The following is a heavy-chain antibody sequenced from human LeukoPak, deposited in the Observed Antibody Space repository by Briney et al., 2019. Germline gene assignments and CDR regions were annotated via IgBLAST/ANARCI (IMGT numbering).Heavy chain of an antibody. Sequence: SQSLSLTCTVSGGSISGYYWTWIRPPPGKGLEWIGYVYYSGSTNYHPSLKSRVTLSVDTPKKQFSLRLSSVTAADTAVYYCARGLLVGNTGYYFDYWGQGTLVTVSS. V-gene: IGHV4-59*01. J-gene: IGHJ4*02. D-gene: IGHD1-26*01. CDR1: GGSISGYY. CDR3: ARGLLVGNTGYYFDY. CDR2: VYYSGST.